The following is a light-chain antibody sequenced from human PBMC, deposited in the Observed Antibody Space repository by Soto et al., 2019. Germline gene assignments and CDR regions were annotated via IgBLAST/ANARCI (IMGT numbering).Light chain of an antibody. CDR1: QSISNW. CDR3: QQYSSYSLT. J-gene: IGKJ4*01. CDR2: DVS. V-gene: IGKV1-5*01. Sequence: DIQMTQSPSTLSASVGDRVTITCRASQSISNWLAWYQQKPGKAPKLLIYDVSSLKSGVPSMFSASGSGTDFTLNISSLQPDDFATYYCQQYSSYSLTFGGGTKVEI.